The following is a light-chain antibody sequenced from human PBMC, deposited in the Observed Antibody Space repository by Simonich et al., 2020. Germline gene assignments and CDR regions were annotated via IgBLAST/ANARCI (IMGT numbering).Light chain of an antibody. Sequence: NFMLTQPHSVSESPGKTVTISSTRSRGSIASNYVQWYQQRPGSAPTTVIYEDNHRPSGVPDRFSGSIDSSSNSASLTISGLKTEDEADYYCQSYDSSNQVFGGGTKLTVL. CDR1: RGSIASNY. J-gene: IGLJ3*02. V-gene: IGLV6-57*03. CDR2: EDN. CDR3: QSYDSSNQV.